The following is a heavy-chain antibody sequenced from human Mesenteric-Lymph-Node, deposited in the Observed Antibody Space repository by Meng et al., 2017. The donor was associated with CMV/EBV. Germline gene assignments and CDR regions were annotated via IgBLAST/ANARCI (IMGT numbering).Heavy chain of an antibody. CDR1: GFTFSSYS. D-gene: IGHD5-18*01. J-gene: IGHJ4*02. Sequence: GESLKISCAASGFTFSSYSMNWVRQAPGKGLEWVAVIWYDGSNKYYADSVKGRFTISRDNSKNTLYLQMNSLRAEDTAVYYCAKDRTAMAYFDYWGQGTLVTVSS. CDR2: IWYDGSNK. V-gene: IGHV3-33*06. CDR3: AKDRTAMAYFDY.